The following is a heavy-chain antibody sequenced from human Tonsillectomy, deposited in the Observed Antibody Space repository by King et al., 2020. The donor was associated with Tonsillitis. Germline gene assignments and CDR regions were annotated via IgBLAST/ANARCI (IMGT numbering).Heavy chain of an antibody. CDR2: IYYSGST. CDR3: ARYNPDSSGGYRPTGFDY. J-gene: IGHJ4*02. V-gene: IGHV4-59*01. CDR1: GGSISSYY. D-gene: IGHD6-19*01. Sequence: QLQLQESGPGLVKPSETLSLTCTVSGGSISSYYWSWIRQPPGKGLEWIGYIYYSGSTNYNPSLKSRVTISVDTSKNQFSLKLSSVTAADPAVYFWARYNPDSSGGYRPTGFDYWGQGTLVTVSS.